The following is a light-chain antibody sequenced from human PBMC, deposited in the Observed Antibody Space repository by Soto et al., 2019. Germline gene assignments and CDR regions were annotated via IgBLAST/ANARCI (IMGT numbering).Light chain of an antibody. Sequence: EIVLTQSPATLSLSPGERATLSFRASQSVSSYLAWYQQKPGQAPRLLIYDASNRATGIPARFSGSGSGTDFTLTISRLEPEDFAVYYCQQRSNWPPGFTFGPGTKSGYQ. J-gene: IGKJ3*01. CDR1: QSVSSY. CDR2: DAS. CDR3: QQRSNWPPGFT. V-gene: IGKV3-11*01.